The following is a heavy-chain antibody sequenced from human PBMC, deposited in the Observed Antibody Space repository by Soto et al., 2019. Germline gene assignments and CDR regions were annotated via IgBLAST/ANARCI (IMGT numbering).Heavy chain of an antibody. V-gene: IGHV1-2*04. CDR1: GYAFTSYG. D-gene: IGHD3-3*01. J-gene: IGHJ6*02. Sequence: ASVKVSCKASGYAFTSYGISWVRQAPGQGLEWMGWINPNSGGTNYAQKFQGWVTMTRDTSISTAYMELSRLRSDDTAVYYCARSYYDFWSGRSPYYYYGMDVWGQGTTVTVSS. CDR2: INPNSGGT. CDR3: ARSYYDFWSGRSPYYYYGMDV.